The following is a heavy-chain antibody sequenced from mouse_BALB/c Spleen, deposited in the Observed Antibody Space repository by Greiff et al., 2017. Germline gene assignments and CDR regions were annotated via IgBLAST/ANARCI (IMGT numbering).Heavy chain of an antibody. Sequence: EVKLVESGGGLVQPGGSLRLSCAPSGFTFTDYYMSWVRQPPGKALEWFGFIRNKANGYTTEYSASVKGRFTISRDTSQSILYLQMNTLRAEDSATYYGARDRTGTSWFAYWGQGTLVTVSA. CDR1: GFTFTDYY. CDR3: ARDRTGTSWFAY. V-gene: IGHV7-3*02. J-gene: IGHJ3*01. D-gene: IGHD4-1*01. CDR2: IRNKANGYTT.